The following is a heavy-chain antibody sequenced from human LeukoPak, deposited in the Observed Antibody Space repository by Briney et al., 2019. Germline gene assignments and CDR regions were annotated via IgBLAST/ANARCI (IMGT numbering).Heavy chain of an antibody. V-gene: IGHV4-39*01. CDR2: IYHSGST. J-gene: IGHJ4*02. Sequence: SETLSLTCIVSGDSISSSSYYWGWLRQPPGKGLEWIASIYHSGSTYYNPSLKSRVTISVDTSKNQFSLMLTSVSAADTAVYHCARLGPLLWFGELLYPPDYWGQGTLVTVSS. CDR3: ARLGPLLWFGELLYPPDY. CDR1: GDSISSSSYY. D-gene: IGHD3-10*01.